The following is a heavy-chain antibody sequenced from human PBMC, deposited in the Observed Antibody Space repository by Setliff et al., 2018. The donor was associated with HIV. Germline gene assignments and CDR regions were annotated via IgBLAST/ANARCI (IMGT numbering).Heavy chain of an antibody. V-gene: IGHV4-59*11. CDR2: IYYSGST. Sequence: SETLSLTCTVSGGSISSHYWSWIRQPPGKGLEWIGSIYYSGSTNYNPSLKSRVTISVDTSKNQFSLKLSSVTAADTAVYYCARGRWLQYLWGQGTLVTVS. D-gene: IGHD5-12*01. CDR3: ARGRWLQYL. CDR1: GGSISSHY. J-gene: IGHJ4*02.